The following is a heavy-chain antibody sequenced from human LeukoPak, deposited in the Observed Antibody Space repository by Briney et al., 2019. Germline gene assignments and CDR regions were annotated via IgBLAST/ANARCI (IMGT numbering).Heavy chain of an antibody. CDR1: GYSFTSYW. CDR3: ARLTRENHYDILTGYYHPTTFDY. Sequence: GESLKISCKGSGYSFTSYWIGWVRQMPGKGLEWMGIIYPGDSDTRYSPSFQGQVTISADKSISTAYLQWSSLKASDTAMYYCARLTRENHYDILTGYYHPTTFDYWGQGTLVTVSS. D-gene: IGHD3-9*01. J-gene: IGHJ4*02. V-gene: IGHV5-51*01. CDR2: IYPGDSDT.